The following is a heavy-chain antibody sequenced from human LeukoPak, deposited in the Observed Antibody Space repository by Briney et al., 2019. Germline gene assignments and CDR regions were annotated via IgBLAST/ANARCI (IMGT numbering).Heavy chain of an antibody. J-gene: IGHJ4*02. D-gene: IGHD2-2*01. V-gene: IGHV1-2*02. CDR2: INPNSGGT. Sequence: ASVKVSCKSSGYTFTGYYMHWVRQAPGQGLEWMGWINPNSGGTNYSQKFQARDSMTRDASIRTAYMQLSRLRSDDTAVYYCATSRGYCSSTSCRDDYYFDYWGQGTLVTVSS. CDR3: ATSRGYCSSTSCRDDYYFDY. CDR1: GYTFTGYY.